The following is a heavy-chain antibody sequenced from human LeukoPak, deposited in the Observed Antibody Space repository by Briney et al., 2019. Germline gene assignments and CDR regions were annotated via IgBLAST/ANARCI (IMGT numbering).Heavy chain of an antibody. V-gene: IGHV3-74*01. CDR2: INPDGTTT. J-gene: IGHJ3*02. Sequence: GGSLRLSCAASEFTFSSYWMHWVRQAPGKGLVWVSHINPDGTTTNYADSVKGRFTISRDNAKNTLYLQMNSLRAEDTAVYYCAKDLGSYSGSWKDDAFDIWGQGTMVSVPS. CDR1: EFTFSSYW. CDR3: AKDLGSYSGSWKDDAFDI. D-gene: IGHD6-13*01.